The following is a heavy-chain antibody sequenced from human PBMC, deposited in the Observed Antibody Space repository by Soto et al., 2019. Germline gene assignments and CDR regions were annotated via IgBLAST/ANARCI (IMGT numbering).Heavy chain of an antibody. V-gene: IGHV3-13*05. CDR3: ARTDRDFYGLDV. Sequence: EVQLVESGGGLVQPGGSLRLSCEASGFTFRNYDMHWVRQVTGKGLEWVSGISAAGDPDYADSVEGRFTISRENAQNSFFLQMTSLKVGDTAVYYCARTDRDFYGLDVWGQGNTVIVSS. CDR2: ISAAGDP. CDR1: GFTFRNYD. J-gene: IGHJ6*02.